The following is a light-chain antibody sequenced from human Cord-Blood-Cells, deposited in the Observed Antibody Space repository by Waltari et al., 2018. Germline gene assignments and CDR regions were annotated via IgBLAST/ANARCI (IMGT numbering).Light chain of an antibody. Sequence: DIQMTQSHSSLSASVGDRVTITCRASQSISSYLNWYQQKPGKAPKLLIYAASSLQSGVPSRFSGSGSGTDFTLTISSLQPEDFATYYCQQSYSTRWTFGQGTKVEIK. CDR2: AAS. CDR3: QQSYSTRWT. CDR1: QSISSY. V-gene: IGKV1-39*01. J-gene: IGKJ1*01.